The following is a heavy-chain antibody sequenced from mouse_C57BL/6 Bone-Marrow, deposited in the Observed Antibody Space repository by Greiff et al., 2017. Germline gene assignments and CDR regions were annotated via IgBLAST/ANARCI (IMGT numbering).Heavy chain of an antibody. V-gene: IGHV5-9*01. CDR1: GFTFSSYT. CDR2: ISGGGGNT. CDR3: GRRYYFDY. Sequence: EVHLVESGGGLVKPGGSLKLSCAASGFTFSSYTMSWVRQTPEKRLEWVATISGGGGNTYYPDSVKGRVTISRDNAKNTRYLQMSSLRSEDTALYYCGRRYYFDYWGQGTTLTVSS. J-gene: IGHJ2*01.